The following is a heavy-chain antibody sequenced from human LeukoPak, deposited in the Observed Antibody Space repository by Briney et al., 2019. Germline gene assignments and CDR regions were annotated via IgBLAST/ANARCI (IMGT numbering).Heavy chain of an antibody. Sequence: KESGPTLVKPTQTLTLTYTFSGFSLSTSGVGVGRIREPPGKALEWLALIYWDDDKRYSPSLKSRLTITKDTSKNQVVLTMTNMDPVDTATYYCAHLNCSSTSCQGVYFDYWGQGTLVTVSS. CDR3: AHLNCSSTSCQGVYFDY. CDR1: GFSLSTSGVG. V-gene: IGHV2-5*02. D-gene: IGHD2-2*01. CDR2: IYWDDDK. J-gene: IGHJ4*02.